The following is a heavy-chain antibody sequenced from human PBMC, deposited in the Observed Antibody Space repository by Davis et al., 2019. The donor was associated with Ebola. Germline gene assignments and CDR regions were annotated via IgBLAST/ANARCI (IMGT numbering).Heavy chain of an antibody. Sequence: GESLKTSCAASGFTFGDYAMHWVRQAPGKGLEWVGLIWYDGSVKYYADSVKGRFTISRDNSRNTLHPQMNSLRVEDTAIYYCAKDTSNVWFDVWGQGTMVTVSS. CDR2: IWYDGSVK. J-gene: IGHJ3*01. D-gene: IGHD6-19*01. CDR3: AKDTSNVWFDV. V-gene: IGHV3-33*06. CDR1: GFTFGDYA.